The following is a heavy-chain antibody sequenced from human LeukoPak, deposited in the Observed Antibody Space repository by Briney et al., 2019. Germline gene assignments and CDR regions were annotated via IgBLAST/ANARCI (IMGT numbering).Heavy chain of an antibody. CDR2: MNPNSGNT. V-gene: IGHV1-8*03. CDR3: ARSRASYGTNFDY. CDR1: GGTFSSYA. D-gene: IGHD4-17*01. Sequence: ASVKVSCKASGGTFSSYAISWVRQATGQGLEWMGWMNPNSGNTGYAQKFQGRVTVTRNTSISTAYMELSSLRSEDTAVYYCARSRASYGTNFDYWGQGTLVTVSS. J-gene: IGHJ4*02.